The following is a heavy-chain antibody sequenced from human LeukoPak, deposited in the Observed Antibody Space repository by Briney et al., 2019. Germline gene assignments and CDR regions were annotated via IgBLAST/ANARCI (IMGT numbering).Heavy chain of an antibody. CDR2: IYTSGNT. CDR3: ARSTLRLGEPHFDY. V-gene: IGHV4-4*07. CDR1: GVSISTYY. D-gene: IGHD3-16*01. J-gene: IGHJ4*02. Sequence: SETLSLTCTVSGVSISTYYWSWIRQPAGKGLEWIGHIYTSGNTNYNPSLKSRVTMSVDTSKNHFSLRLSSVTAADTAVYYCARSTLRLGEPHFDYWGQGTLVTVSS.